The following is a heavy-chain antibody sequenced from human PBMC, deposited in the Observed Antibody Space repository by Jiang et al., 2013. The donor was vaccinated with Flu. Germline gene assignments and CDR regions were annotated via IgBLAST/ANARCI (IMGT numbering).Heavy chain of an antibody. CDR2: INHSGST. V-gene: IGHV4-34*01. Sequence: LLKPSETLSLTCAVYGGSFSGYYWSWIRQPPGKGLEWIGEINHSGSTNYNPSLKSRVTISVDTSKNQFSLKLSSVTAADTAVYYCARSVILWFGELDRGEWDGMDVWGQGTTVTVSS. CDR3: ARSVILWFGELDRGEWDGMDV. J-gene: IGHJ6*02. CDR1: GGSFSGYY. D-gene: IGHD3-10*01.